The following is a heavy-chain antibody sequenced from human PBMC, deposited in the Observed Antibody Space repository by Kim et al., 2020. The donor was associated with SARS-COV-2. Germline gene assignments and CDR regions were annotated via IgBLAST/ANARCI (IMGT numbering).Heavy chain of an antibody. V-gene: IGHV3-7*05. CDR2: INRDASGK. CDR1: GFTFSTYG. D-gene: IGHD3-22*01. Sequence: GGSLRLSCTASGFTFSTYGMSWVRKAPGKGLEWVSNINRDASGKIYVDSVKGRFTISRDDAKNSLYLQMNSLRDEDTAVYYCAREGYGISATCTYAMDV. J-gene: IGHJ6*01. CDR3: AREGYGISATCTYAMDV.